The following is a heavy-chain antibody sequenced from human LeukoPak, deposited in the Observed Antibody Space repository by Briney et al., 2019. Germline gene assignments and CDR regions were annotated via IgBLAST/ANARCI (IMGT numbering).Heavy chain of an antibody. CDR1: SGSISSYY. CDR2: IYYSGST. Sequence: MASDTLSLTCTVSSGSISSYYWSWIRHPPGKGLEWIGYIYYSGSTNYNPSLKSRVTISVDTSKNQFSLKLSSVTAADTAVYYCARIREFYYYYYMDVWGKGTTVTVSS. V-gene: IGHV4-59*08. D-gene: IGHD3-10*01. J-gene: IGHJ6*03. CDR3: ARIREFYYYYYMDV.